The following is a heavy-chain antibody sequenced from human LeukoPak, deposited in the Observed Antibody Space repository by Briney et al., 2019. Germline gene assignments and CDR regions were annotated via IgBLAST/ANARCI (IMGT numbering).Heavy chain of an antibody. D-gene: IGHD6-13*01. J-gene: IGHJ3*02. Sequence: GGSLRLSCAASGFTFSDYYMSWIRQAPGKGLEWVSYISSSGSTIYYADSVKGRFTISRDNAKNSLYLQMNSLRAEDTAVYYCARLLSIAAAASDAFDIWGQGTMVTVSS. CDR2: ISSSGSTI. CDR3: ARLLSIAAAASDAFDI. V-gene: IGHV3-11*04. CDR1: GFTFSDYY.